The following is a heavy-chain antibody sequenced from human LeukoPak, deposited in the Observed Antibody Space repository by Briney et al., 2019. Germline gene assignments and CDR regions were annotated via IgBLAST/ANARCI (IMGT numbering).Heavy chain of an antibody. V-gene: IGHV1-46*01. J-gene: IGHJ4*02. CDR2: ISPSGGST. CDR1: GYTFTTYY. Sequence: ASVKVSCKASGYTFTTYYIHWVRQAPGQGLEWMGIISPSGGSTTYAQKFQDRVTMTRDTSTSTVYMELSSLRSEDTAVYYCARTSGYTFEYWGQGTLVTVSS. CDR3: ARTSGYTFEY. D-gene: IGHD3-22*01.